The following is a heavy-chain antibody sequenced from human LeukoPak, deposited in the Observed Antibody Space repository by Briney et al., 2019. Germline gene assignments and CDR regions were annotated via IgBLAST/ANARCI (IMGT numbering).Heavy chain of an antibody. CDR1: GGSISSGGYY. D-gene: IGHD5-12*01. V-gene: IGHV4-31*03. CDR2: IYYSGST. Sequence: PSETLSLTCTVSGGSISSGGYYWSWIRQHPGKGLEWIGYIYYSGSTYYNPSLKSRVTISVDTSKNQFSLKLSSVTAADTAVYYCARFLSVATNVDYWGQGTLVTVSS. J-gene: IGHJ4*02. CDR3: ARFLSVATNVDY.